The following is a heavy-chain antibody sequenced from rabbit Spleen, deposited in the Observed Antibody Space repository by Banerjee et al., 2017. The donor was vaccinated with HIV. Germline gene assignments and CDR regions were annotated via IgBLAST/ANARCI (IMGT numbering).Heavy chain of an antibody. CDR2: IDVGKSGST. CDR3: VRDAAGREDFNL. CDR1: GLDFSVSYW. V-gene: IGHV1S45*01. D-gene: IGHD4-2*01. Sequence: QEQLEESGGDLVKPGASLTLTCKASGLDFSVSYWICWVRQAPGKGLEWIACIDVGKSGSTYYANWAKGRLAISKSSSTTVTLQMTRLTAADTATYFCVRDAAGREDFNLWGQGTLVTVS. J-gene: IGHJ4*01.